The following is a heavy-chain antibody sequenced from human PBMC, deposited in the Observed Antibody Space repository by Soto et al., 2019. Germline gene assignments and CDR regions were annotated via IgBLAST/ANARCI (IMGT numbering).Heavy chain of an antibody. CDR3: ATVPIGVTIFGVVTMDV. CDR1: GYTFTSYG. Sequence: ASVKVSCKASGYTFTSYGISWVRQAPGQGLEWMGWISAYNGNTNYAQKLQGRVTMTTDTSTSTAYMELRSLRSDDTAVYYCATVPIGVTIFGVVTMDVWGQETTVTVSS. J-gene: IGHJ6*02. D-gene: IGHD3-3*01. CDR2: ISAYNGNT. V-gene: IGHV1-18*01.